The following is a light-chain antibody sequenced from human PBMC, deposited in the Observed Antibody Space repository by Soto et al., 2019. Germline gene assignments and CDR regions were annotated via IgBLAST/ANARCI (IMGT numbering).Light chain of an antibody. CDR2: GAS. CDR3: QQYGSSLFT. V-gene: IGKV3-20*01. J-gene: IGKJ3*01. Sequence: EIVLTQSPGTLSLSPGERATLSCRASQSVSRSYLAWYQQKPGQAPRLLIYGASSRDTGIPDRFSGSGSGTDFTLTISRLEPEDFSVYYCQQYGSSLFTFGPGTKVDIK. CDR1: QSVSRSY.